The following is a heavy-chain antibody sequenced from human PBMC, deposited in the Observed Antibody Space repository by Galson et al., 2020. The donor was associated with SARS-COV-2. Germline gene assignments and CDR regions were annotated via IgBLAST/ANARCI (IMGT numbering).Heavy chain of an antibody. CDR3: TRGVSSALDV. D-gene: IGHD6-13*01. CDR2: IKPDGRGT. CDR1: GFDFPAHW. V-gene: IGHV3-7*03. J-gene: IGHJ3*01. Sequence: GGSLRLSCVVSGFDFPAHWMNWVRRTPGKGLEWVANIKPDGRGTPYVDSVTGRFTISRDSAQRSLYLQMNSLRVEDTAVYYCTRGVSSALDVWGQGTMVTVSS.